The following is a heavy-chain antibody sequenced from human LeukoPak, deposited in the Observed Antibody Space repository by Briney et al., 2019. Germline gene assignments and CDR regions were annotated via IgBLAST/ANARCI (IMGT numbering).Heavy chain of an antibody. J-gene: IGHJ4*02. V-gene: IGHV3-23*01. CDR1: GFTFSNYA. CDR2: VRVGAQT. CDR3: AKATGDEGYYFDN. Sequence: LPGGSLRLSCAASGFTFSNYAMSWVRQAPGQGLEWVSAVRVGAQTYYADSVKGRFTISRDNSDNTVYLQMSGLRVEDTAVYYCAKATGDEGYYFDNWGQGTLVTVSS. D-gene: IGHD1-1*01.